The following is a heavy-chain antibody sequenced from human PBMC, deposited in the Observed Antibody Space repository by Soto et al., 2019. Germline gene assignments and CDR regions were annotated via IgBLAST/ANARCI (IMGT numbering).Heavy chain of an antibody. CDR2: ISFDENNK. J-gene: IGHJ6*03. Sequence: WGSLCLSCTVSGGTFRNVAMHWVCKAPGKGLGWVAAISFDENNKYYTDSVKGPFTISRDNSKDTLYLQMNSLRVEDTAVYYCVCSYASGSYNYEDYSSMDVWGQGTTVTVSS. V-gene: IGHV3-30-3*01. CDR1: GGTFRNVA. CDR3: VCSYASGSYNYEDYSSMDV. D-gene: IGHD3-10*01.